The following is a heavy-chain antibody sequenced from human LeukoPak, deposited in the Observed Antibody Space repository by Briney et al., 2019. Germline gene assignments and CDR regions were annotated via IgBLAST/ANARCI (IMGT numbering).Heavy chain of an antibody. CDR1: GFTFSNAW. Sequence: KPGGSLRPSCAASGFTFSNAWMSWVRQAPGKGLEWVGRIKSKTDGGTTDYAAPVKGRFTISRDDSKNTLYLQMNSLKTEDTAVYYCGTYYDFWSGYFFDYWGQGTLVTVSS. CDR2: IKSKTDGGTT. D-gene: IGHD3-3*01. CDR3: GTYYDFWSGYFFDY. J-gene: IGHJ4*02. V-gene: IGHV3-15*01.